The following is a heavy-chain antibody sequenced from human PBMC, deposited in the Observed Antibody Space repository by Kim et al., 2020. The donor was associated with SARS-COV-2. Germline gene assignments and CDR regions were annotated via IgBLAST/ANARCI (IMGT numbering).Heavy chain of an antibody. D-gene: IGHD4-17*01. Sequence: GGSLRLSCAASGFTFSSYAMHWVRQAPGKGLEWVAVISYDGSNKYYADSVKGRFTISRDNSKNTLYLQMNSLRAEDTAVYYCARASGYDYGDYGYGMDVWGQGTTVTVSS. V-gene: IGHV3-30*04. CDR2: ISYDGSNK. CDR1: GFTFSSYA. J-gene: IGHJ6*02. CDR3: ARASGYDYGDYGYGMDV.